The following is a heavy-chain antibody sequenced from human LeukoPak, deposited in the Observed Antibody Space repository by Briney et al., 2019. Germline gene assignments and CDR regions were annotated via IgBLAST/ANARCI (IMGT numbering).Heavy chain of an antibody. CDR3: AHASRQGELSNAFDI. V-gene: IGHV1-2*02. CDR1: GYTLTGYY. Sequence: ASVKVSCKASGYTLTGYYMHWVRQAPGQGLEWMGWINPNSGGTNYAQKFQGRVTMTRDTSISTAYMELSRLRSDDTAVYYCAHASRQGELSNAFDIWGQGTMVTVSS. J-gene: IGHJ3*02. CDR2: INPNSGGT. D-gene: IGHD1-7*01.